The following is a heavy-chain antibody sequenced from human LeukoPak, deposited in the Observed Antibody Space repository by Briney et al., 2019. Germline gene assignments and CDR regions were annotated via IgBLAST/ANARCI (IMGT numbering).Heavy chain of an antibody. CDR3: ARRGNWGSWYYFDY. V-gene: IGHV4-59*08. CDR2: IYYSGNT. J-gene: IGHJ4*02. CDR1: GGSISSYY. Sequence: SETLSLTCTVSGGSISSYYWSWIRQPPGKGRGWIGYIYYSGNTNYNPSLKSRVTISVDTSKNQFSLKLSSVTAADTAVYYCARRGNWGSWYYFDYWGQGTLVTVPS. D-gene: IGHD7-27*01.